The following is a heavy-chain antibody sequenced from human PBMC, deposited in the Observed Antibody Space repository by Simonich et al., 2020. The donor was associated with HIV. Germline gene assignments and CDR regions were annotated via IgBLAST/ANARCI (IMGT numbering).Heavy chain of an antibody. CDR2: INNSGGT. Sequence: QVQLQQWGAGLLKPSETLSLPCAVYGGSFSGYYWSWIHQPPGKGLAWVGEINNSGGTNDTPSRKVRVTRSVDTSKNQFSLKLSSVTAADTAVYYCARARRELQLISRYLVNGMDVWGQGTTVTVSS. CDR3: ARARRELQLISRYLVNGMDV. J-gene: IGHJ6*02. V-gene: IGHV4-34*01. CDR1: GGSFSGYY. D-gene: IGHD2-2*01.